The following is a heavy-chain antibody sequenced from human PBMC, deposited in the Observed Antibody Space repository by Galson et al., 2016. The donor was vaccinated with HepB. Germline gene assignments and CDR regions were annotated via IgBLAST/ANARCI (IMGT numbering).Heavy chain of an antibody. CDR2: IYTGGST. J-gene: IGHJ4*02. V-gene: IGHV4-61*02. CDR3: ARGHDYGDYYFDY. Sequence: TLSLTCTVSGGSITSGNYYWTWIRQPAGKGLEWIGRIYTGGSTNFNPSLKSRVTISLGTSKNQFSLQLNSVTAADTAVYYCARGHDYGDYYFDYWGQGTLVTVSS. CDR1: GGSITSGNYY. D-gene: IGHD4-17*01.